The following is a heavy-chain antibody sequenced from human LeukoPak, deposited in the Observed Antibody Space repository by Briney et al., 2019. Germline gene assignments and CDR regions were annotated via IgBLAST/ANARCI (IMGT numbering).Heavy chain of an antibody. CDR1: GYTLTELS. CDR2: IIPTFGTA. D-gene: IGHD3-3*01. Sequence: SVKVSCKVSGYTLTELSMHWVRQAPGQGLEWMGGIIPTFGTAKYAQKFQGRVTITADEFTDTAYMELSSLRSEDTAVYYCARGGPLTYYDFWSGYYPPFDYWGQGTLVTVSS. J-gene: IGHJ4*02. V-gene: IGHV1-69*13. CDR3: ARGGPLTYYDFWSGYYPPFDY.